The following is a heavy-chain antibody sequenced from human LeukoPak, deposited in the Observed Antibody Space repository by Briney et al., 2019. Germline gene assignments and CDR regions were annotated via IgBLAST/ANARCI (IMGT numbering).Heavy chain of an antibody. Sequence: GGSLRLSCAASGFTFSSYEMNWVRQAPGKGLEWVSYISSSGSTIYYADSLKGRFTISRDNDKNSLYLQMNSLRVEDTAVYYCARVPAYSAGTGWLDPWGQGTLVTVSS. J-gene: IGHJ5*02. V-gene: IGHV3-48*03. D-gene: IGHD1-1*01. CDR2: ISSSGSTI. CDR1: GFTFSSYE. CDR3: ARVPAYSAGTGWLDP.